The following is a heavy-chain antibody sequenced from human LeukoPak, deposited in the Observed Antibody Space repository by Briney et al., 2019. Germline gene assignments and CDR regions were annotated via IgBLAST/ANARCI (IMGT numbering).Heavy chain of an antibody. CDR3: STSRPDRFIDS. J-gene: IGHJ4*02. CDR1: GFTFSSSA. V-gene: IGHV3-20*04. D-gene: IGHD1-14*01. CDR2: INWNSVHI. Sequence: PGGSLRLSCAASGFTFSSSAMSWVRQAPGKGLEWVSGINWNSVHIGYADSVKGRFTISRDNAQKSVHLQMFSLRPEDTALYYCSTSRPDRFIDSWGQGTLVTVST.